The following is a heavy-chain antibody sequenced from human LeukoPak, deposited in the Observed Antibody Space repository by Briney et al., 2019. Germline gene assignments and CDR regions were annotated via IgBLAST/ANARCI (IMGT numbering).Heavy chain of an antibody. V-gene: IGHV4-39*01. CDR1: GVSISTSIYC. CDR3: ARIGHGANSHLKWYLDL. J-gene: IGHJ2*01. Sequence: SEILSLTCNVSGVSISTSIYCWGWIRQPPGKGLEWIGSIFYGGSAYYNPSFKSRLAIPLDTPKNQFSLKLSSVTAADTAVYCCARIGHGANSHLKWYLDLWGRGTLVTVSS. D-gene: IGHD4-23*01. CDR2: IFYGGSA.